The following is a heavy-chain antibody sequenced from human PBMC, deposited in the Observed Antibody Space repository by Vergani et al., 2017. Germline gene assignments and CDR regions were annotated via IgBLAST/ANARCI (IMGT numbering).Heavy chain of an antibody. J-gene: IGHJ4*02. V-gene: IGHV3-30*02. CDR1: GFTFSSYA. CDR3: AKVGDAGYSSSWVDY. Sequence: QVQLVESGGGVVQPGRSLRLSCAASGFTFSSYAMHWVRQAPGKGLEWVAFIRYDGSNKYYADSVKGRFTISRDNSKNTLYLQMNSLRAEDTAVYYCAKVGDAGYSSSWVDYWGQGTLVTVSS. CDR2: IRYDGSNK. D-gene: IGHD6-13*01.